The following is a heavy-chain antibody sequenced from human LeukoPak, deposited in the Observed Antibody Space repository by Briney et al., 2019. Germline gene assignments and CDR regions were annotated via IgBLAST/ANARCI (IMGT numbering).Heavy chain of an antibody. Sequence: GGSLRLSCAASGFTSSSYEMNWVRQAPGKGLEWVSYISSSGSTIYYADSVKGRFTISRDNAKNSLYLQMNSLRAEDTAVYYCARDYYDSSGYYRLLDYWGQGTLVTVSS. D-gene: IGHD3-22*01. CDR3: ARDYYDSSGYYRLLDY. CDR2: ISSSGSTI. CDR1: GFTSSSYE. V-gene: IGHV3-48*03. J-gene: IGHJ4*02.